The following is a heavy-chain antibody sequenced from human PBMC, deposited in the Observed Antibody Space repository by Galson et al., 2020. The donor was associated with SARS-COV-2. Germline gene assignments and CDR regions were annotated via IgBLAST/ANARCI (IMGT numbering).Heavy chain of an antibody. Sequence: SGPTLVKPTQTLTLTCTFSGFSLNTESVGVGWIRQPPGKALQWLSLIYWNDDERYNPSLTSRLTVTKDTSKNQVVLTMTDMDPVDTATYYGARSLRDTASWYRNYCEYWGQGTMVTVAP. J-gene: IGHJ4*02. CDR2: IYWNDDE. CDR1: GFSLNTESVG. V-gene: IGHV2-5*01. CDR3: ARSLRDTASWYRNYCEY. D-gene: IGHD6-13*01.